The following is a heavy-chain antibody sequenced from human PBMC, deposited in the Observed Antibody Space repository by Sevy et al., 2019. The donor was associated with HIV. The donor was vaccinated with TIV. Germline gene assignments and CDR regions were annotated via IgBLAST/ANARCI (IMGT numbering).Heavy chain of an antibody. J-gene: IGHJ4*02. CDR1: GFTFSSYS. Sequence: GGSLRLSCAASGFTFSSYSMNWVRQAPGKGLEWVSYISSSRSTIYYSDSVKGRFTISRDNAKNSLYLQMNSLRDEDTAVYYCARDQIYGAGSYYLYWGQGTLVTVSS. D-gene: IGHD3-10*01. V-gene: IGHV3-48*02. CDR3: ARDQIYGAGSYYLY. CDR2: ISSSRSTI.